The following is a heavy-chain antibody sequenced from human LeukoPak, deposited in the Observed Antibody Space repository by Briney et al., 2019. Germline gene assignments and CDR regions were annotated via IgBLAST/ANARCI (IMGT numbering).Heavy chain of an antibody. CDR2: IWYDGSNK. J-gene: IGHJ4*02. V-gene: IGHV3-33*01. D-gene: IGHD3-16*02. Sequence: PGRSLRLSCAASRFTFSSYGMHWVRQAPGKGLEWVAVIWYDGSNKYYADSVKGRFTISRDNSKNTLYLQMNSLRAEDTAVYYCARDPLMITFGGVIVTQLDYWGQGTLVTVSS. CDR1: RFTFSSYG. CDR3: ARDPLMITFGGVIVTQLDY.